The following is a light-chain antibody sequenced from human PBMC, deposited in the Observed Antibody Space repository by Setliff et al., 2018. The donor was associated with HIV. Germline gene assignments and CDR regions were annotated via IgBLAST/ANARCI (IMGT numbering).Light chain of an antibody. J-gene: IGLJ1*01. CDR1: SSNIGAGYD. Sequence: VLTQPPSVSGAPGQRVTISCTGSSSNIGAGYDVHWYQQLPGIALKLLVSGSSIRPSGVPDRFSGSKSGTSASLAITGLRAEDEADYYCQSYDSSLNGFVFGTGTKVTVL. CDR3: QSYDSSLNGFV. CDR2: GSS. V-gene: IGLV1-40*01.